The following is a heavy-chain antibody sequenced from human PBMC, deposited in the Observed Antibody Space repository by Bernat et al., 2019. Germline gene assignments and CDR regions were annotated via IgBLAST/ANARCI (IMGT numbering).Heavy chain of an antibody. CDR3: AKDSAVAGNDAFDI. CDR2: ISGSGGST. CDR1: GFTVSSYA. D-gene: IGHD6-19*01. Sequence: EVQLVESGGGLVQPGGSLRLSCAASGFTVSSYAMSWVRQAPAKGLEWVSAISGSGGSTYCADSVKERFTISRDNSKNTLYLKMSRLRAEDTAIYDCAKDSAVAGNDAFDIWGQGTMVTVSS. V-gene: IGHV3-23*04. J-gene: IGHJ3*02.